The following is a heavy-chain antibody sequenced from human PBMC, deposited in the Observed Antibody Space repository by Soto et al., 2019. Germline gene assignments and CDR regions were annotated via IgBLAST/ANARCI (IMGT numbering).Heavy chain of an antibody. V-gene: IGHV4-31*03. CDR2: IYYSGST. CDR1: GGSISSGGYY. D-gene: IGHD2-2*01. J-gene: IGHJ3*02. Sequence: QVQLQESGPGLVKPSQTLSLTCTVSGGSISSGGYYWSWIRQHPGKGLERIGYIYYSGSTYYNPSLTRRLTISVDTSKNQFSLKLSSVTAADTAVYYCAREPAAAAGDAFDIWGQGTMVTVSS. CDR3: AREPAAAAGDAFDI.